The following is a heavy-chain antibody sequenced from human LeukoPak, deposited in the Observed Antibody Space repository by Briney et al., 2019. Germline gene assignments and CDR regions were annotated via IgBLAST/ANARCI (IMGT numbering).Heavy chain of an antibody. J-gene: IGHJ4*02. CDR1: GYSFFSNYW. D-gene: IGHD5-24*01. Sequence: GESLTISCKAYGYSFFSNYWIAWVRQMPGKGLEWMGILYPGDSDSRYSPSFQGQVTTSADRSISTAYLHWSSLKVSDTAMYYCARASRDGYNQNFDYWGQGTLVTVSS. CDR3: ARASRDGYNQNFDY. V-gene: IGHV5-51*01. CDR2: LYPGDSDS.